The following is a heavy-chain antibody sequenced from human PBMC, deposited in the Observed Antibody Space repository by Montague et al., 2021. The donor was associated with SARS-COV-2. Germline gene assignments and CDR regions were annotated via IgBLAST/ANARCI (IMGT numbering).Heavy chain of an antibody. J-gene: IGHJ4*02. V-gene: IGHV4-34*01. CDR1: GGSFSGSY. CDR3: ARGSRQWLVRPPHYYYFDY. D-gene: IGHD6-19*01. Sequence: SETLSLTCAVYGGSFSGSYWSWIRQPPGKGLEWIGEINHSGSTNYNPSLKSRVTISVDTSKNQFSLKLSSVTAADTAVYYCARGSRQWLVRPPHYYYFDYWGQGTLVTVSS. CDR2: INHSGST.